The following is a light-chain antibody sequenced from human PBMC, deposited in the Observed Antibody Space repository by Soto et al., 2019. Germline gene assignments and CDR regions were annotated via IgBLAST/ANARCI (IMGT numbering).Light chain of an antibody. CDR2: DVS. J-gene: IGLJ1*01. Sequence: QSALTQPASVSGSPGQSITISCTGTSSDVGGYNYVSWYQQHPGKAPKLMIYDVSNRASGVSNRFSGSKSGNTASLTISGLQAEDEADYYCSSYTSSSSLFGTGTKLTVL. V-gene: IGLV2-14*01. CDR1: SSDVGGYNY. CDR3: SSYTSSSSL.